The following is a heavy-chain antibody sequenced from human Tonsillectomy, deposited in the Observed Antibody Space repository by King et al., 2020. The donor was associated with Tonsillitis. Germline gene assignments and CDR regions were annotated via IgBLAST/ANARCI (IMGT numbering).Heavy chain of an antibody. CDR2: IFYSGST. J-gene: IGHJ4*02. Sequence: QLQESGPGLVKPSETLSLTCTVSGGSISSFYWSWIRQPPGKGLEWIGSIFYSGSTNYNPSLKSRVTISVDTSKNQFSLKLSSVTAADTAVYFCASPYQVLKYWGQGTLVTVSS. V-gene: IGHV4-59*01. D-gene: IGHD3-9*01. CDR3: ASPYQVLKY. CDR1: GGSISSFY.